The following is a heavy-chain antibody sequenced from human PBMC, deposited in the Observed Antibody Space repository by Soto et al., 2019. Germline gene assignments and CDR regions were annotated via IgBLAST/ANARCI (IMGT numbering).Heavy chain of an antibody. J-gene: IGHJ6*02. CDR3: AREGIATGYYNVWYYYYGMDV. D-gene: IGHD3-9*01. V-gene: IGHV3-74*01. CDR1: GFTFSSYW. CDR2: INSDGSST. Sequence: GGSLRLSCAASGFTFSSYWMHWVRQAPGKGLVWVSRINSDGSSTSYADSVKGRFTISRDNAKNTLYLQMNRLRAEDTAVYYCAREGIATGYYNVWYYYYGMDVWGQGTTVTVSS.